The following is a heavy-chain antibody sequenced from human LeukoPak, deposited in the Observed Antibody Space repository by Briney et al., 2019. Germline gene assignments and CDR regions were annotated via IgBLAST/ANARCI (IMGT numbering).Heavy chain of an antibody. Sequence: GGSLRLSCAASGFTFSNAWMSWVRQVAGKGLEWVGRIKSKIDGGTTDYAAPVKGRFTISRDDSKNTLYMQMNSLKTEDTAVYYCTTGESGIVTTIRIEPDAFDIWSQGTMVTVSS. CDR2: IKSKIDGGTT. J-gene: IGHJ3*02. D-gene: IGHD5-12*01. V-gene: IGHV3-15*01. CDR3: TTGESGIVTTIRIEPDAFDI. CDR1: GFTFSNAW.